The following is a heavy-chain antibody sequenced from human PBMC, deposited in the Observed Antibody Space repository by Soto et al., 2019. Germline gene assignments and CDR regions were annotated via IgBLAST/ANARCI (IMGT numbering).Heavy chain of an antibody. V-gene: IGHV1-18*01. CDR3: VTVTTWGGAANWFDP. J-gene: IGHJ5*02. CDR2: ISAYNGNT. D-gene: IGHD4-17*01. CDR1: GYTFTSYG. Sequence: QVQLVQSGAEVKKPGASVKVSCKASGYTFTSYGISWVRQAPGQGREWMGWISAYNGNTNYAQKIQGRVTMTTDTSTRTSYMDMRSLRSDDTTVYDCVTVTTWGGAANWFDPWGQGTLVTVSS.